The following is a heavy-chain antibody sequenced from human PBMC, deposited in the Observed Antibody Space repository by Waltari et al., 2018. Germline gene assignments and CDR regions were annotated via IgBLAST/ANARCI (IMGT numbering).Heavy chain of an antibody. D-gene: IGHD4-4*01. Sequence: QVQLQESGPGLVKPSETLSLTCTVPGYSISSGYYWGWIRQPPGKGLEWIGSIYHRGSTYYNPSLKSRVTISVDTSKNQFSLKLSSVTAADTAVYYCARTHDSTFDYWGQGTLVTVSS. V-gene: IGHV4-38-2*02. CDR3: ARTHDSTFDY. CDR2: IYHRGST. CDR1: GYSISSGYY. J-gene: IGHJ4*02.